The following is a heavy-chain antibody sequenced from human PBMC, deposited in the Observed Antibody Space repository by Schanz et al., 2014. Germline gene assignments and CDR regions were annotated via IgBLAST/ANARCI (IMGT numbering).Heavy chain of an antibody. Sequence: QVHLVESGGGVVQPGRSLRLSCAASGFTFSSYGMHWVRQAPGKGLEWVAIISYDGSNKYYADSVKGRFAISRDNAKNSLYLEMTSLRGEDTAVYYCARENLNWEAFDIWGQGAMVTVSS. V-gene: IGHV3-30*03. J-gene: IGHJ3*02. CDR3: ARENLNWEAFDI. D-gene: IGHD7-27*01. CDR2: ISYDGSNK. CDR1: GFTFSSYG.